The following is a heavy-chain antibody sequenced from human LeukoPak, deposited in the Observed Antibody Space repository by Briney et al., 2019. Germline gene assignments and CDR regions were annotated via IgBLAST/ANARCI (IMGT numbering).Heavy chain of an antibody. CDR3: ARSGRYTSYWFFGS. V-gene: IGHV7-4-1*02. Sequence: ASVKVSCKASGYTFSTHSMNWVRRAPGQGLEWVGWINTNTGDPTYAQDFTGRFVFSLDTSVSTAYLQISSLKTEDTAVYYCARSGRYTSYWFFGSWGQGTLVTVSS. CDR1: GYTFSTHS. D-gene: IGHD6-13*01. J-gene: IGHJ4*02. CDR2: INTNTGDP.